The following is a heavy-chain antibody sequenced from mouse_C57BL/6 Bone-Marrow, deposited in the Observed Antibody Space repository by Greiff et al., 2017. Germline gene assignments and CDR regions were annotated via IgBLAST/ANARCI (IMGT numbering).Heavy chain of an antibody. CDR3: ARWGYGSSYVLYFDV. Sequence: VQLQQSGAELARPGASVKLSCKASGYTFTSYGISWVKQRTGQGLEWIGEIYPRSGNTYYNEKFKGKATLTADKSSSTAYMELRSLTSEDSAVYFWARWGYGSSYVLYFDVWGTGTTVTVSS. CDR1: GYTFTSYG. CDR2: IYPRSGNT. V-gene: IGHV1-81*01. J-gene: IGHJ1*03. D-gene: IGHD1-1*01.